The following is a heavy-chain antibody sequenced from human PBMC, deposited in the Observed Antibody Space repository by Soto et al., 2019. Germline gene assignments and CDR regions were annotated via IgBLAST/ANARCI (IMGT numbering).Heavy chain of an antibody. CDR1: GGSISGYY. CDR2: IYTSGST. CDR3: ARSYDSSGYYRGAFDY. V-gene: IGHV4-4*07. D-gene: IGHD3-22*01. Sequence: SETLSLTCTVSGGSISGYYWSWIRQPAGKGLEWIGRIYTSGSTNYNPSLKSRVTMSVDTSKNQFSLKLSSVTAADTAVYYCARSYDSSGYYRGAFDYWGQGTLVTVSS. J-gene: IGHJ4*02.